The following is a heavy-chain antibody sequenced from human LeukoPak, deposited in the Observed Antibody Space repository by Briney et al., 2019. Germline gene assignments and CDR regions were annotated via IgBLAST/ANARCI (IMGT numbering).Heavy chain of an antibody. V-gene: IGHV3-23*01. CDR1: GFTFSSYA. CDR3: ARTGGSYPYYFEY. D-gene: IGHD1-26*01. CDR2: ISGSGVNT. J-gene: IGHJ4*02. Sequence: GGSLRLSCVASGFTFSSYAMSWVRQAPGKGLEWVSAISGSGVNTYYADSVKGRFTISRDNSKNTLYLQMNSLRAEDTAVYYCARTGGSYPYYFEYWGQGTLVTVSS.